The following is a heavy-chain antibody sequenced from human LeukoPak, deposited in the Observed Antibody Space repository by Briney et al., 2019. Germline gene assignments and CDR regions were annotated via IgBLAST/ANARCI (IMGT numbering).Heavy chain of an antibody. CDR1: GFTFGDYA. Sequence: GGSLRLSCTASGFTFGDYAMSWVRQAPGKGLEWVGFIRSKAYGGTTEYAASVKGRFTISRDDSKSIAYLQMNSLKTEDTAVYYCTRDRSGYDYGIFYWGQGTLVTVSS. V-gene: IGHV3-49*04. CDR2: IRSKAYGGTT. CDR3: TRDRSGYDYGIFY. J-gene: IGHJ4*02. D-gene: IGHD5-12*01.